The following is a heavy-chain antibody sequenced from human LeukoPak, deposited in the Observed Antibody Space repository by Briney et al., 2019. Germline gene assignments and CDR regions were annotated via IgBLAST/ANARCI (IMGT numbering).Heavy chain of an antibody. CDR2: ISNDGRNK. CDR3: ARDPMADFDY. V-gene: IGHV3-30*04. J-gene: IGHJ4*02. CDR1: GFTFSTYA. D-gene: IGHD2-8*01. Sequence: PGRSLRLSCAASGFTFSTYALHWVRRAPGKGLEWVAVISNDGRNKIYADSVKGRFTISRDNSKNTLFLQMNSLRTEDTAVYYCARDPMADFDYWGQGTLVTVSS.